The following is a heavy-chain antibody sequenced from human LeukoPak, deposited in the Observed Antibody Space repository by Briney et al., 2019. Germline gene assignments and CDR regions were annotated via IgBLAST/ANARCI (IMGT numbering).Heavy chain of an antibody. V-gene: IGHV1-69-2*01. J-gene: IGHJ6*04. D-gene: IGHD5-18*01. CDR3: ATEVKLWFSMDV. CDR2: VDPEDGET. Sequence: GASVKVSCKASGYTFTDYYMHWVQQAPGKGLEWMGRVDPEDGETIYAEKFQGRVTITADTSTDTAYMELSSLRSEDTAVYYCATEVKLWFSMDVWGKGTTVTVSS. CDR1: GYTFTDYY.